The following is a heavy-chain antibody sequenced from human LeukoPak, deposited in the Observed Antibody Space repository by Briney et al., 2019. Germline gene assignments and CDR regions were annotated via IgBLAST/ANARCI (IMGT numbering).Heavy chain of an antibody. V-gene: IGHV3-23*01. CDR1: GFTFSSYA. D-gene: IGHD5-12*01. CDR3: AKGYSGFDFSFDF. CDR2: ISGSSGST. J-gene: IGHJ4*02. Sequence: VGSLTLSCAASGFTFSSYAMSWVRQAPGKGLEWVSAISGSSGSTYYADSVKGRFTISRDNSKNTLYLQMNSLRAEDTAVYYCAKGYSGFDFSFDFWGQGTLVPVSS.